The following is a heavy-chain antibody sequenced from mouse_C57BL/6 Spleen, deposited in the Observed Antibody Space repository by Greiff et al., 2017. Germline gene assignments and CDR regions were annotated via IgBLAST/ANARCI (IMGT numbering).Heavy chain of an antibody. CDR1: GFSLTSYG. V-gene: IGHV2-9*01. Sequence: VKLMESGPGLVAPSQSLSITCTVSGFSLTSYGVDWVRQPPGKGLAWLGVIWGGGSTNYNSALMSRLSISKDNSRSRVFLKMNRLQTDDTAMYYCAKRRDYCSSGYFDVWGTGTTVTVSS. D-gene: IGHD1-1*01. CDR2: IWGGGST. J-gene: IGHJ1*03. CDR3: AKRRDYCSSGYFDV.